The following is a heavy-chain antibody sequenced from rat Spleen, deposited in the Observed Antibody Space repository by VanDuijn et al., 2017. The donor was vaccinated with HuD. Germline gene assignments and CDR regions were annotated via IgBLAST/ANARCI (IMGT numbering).Heavy chain of an antibody. CDR3: ARPENFGGPFAY. Sequence: EVQLVESAGGLVQPGRSLKLSCAASGFTFSGYYMAWVRQAPTKGLEWVATISYDGSSTYYRDSVKGRFTISRDNAESTLYLQMDSLRSEDTATYYGARPENFGGPFAYWGQGTQVTVSS. CDR2: ISYDGSST. V-gene: IGHV5-29*01. J-gene: IGHJ3*01. CDR1: GFTFSGYY. D-gene: IGHD1-11*01.